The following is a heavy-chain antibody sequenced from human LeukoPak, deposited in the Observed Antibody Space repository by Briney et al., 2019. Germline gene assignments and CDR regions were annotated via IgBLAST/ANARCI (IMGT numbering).Heavy chain of an antibody. CDR1: GFTFSSYW. D-gene: IGHD3-3*01. J-gene: IGHJ4*02. CDR3: ARDREGIFGVAEIDY. V-gene: IGHV3-7*01. Sequence: PGGSLRLSCAASGFTFSSYWMSWVRQAPGKGLEWVANINQDGSEEYYVDSVKGRFTISRDNAKNSLYLQMNRLRAEDTAVYYCARDREGIFGVAEIDYWGQGTLVTVSS. CDR2: INQDGSEE.